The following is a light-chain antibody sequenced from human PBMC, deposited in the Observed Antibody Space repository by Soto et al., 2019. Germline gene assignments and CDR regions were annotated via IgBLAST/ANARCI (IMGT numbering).Light chain of an antibody. J-gene: IGKJ1*01. Sequence: DIRMTQSPSTLSASVGDRVTITCRASQSISVWLAWYQQRPGKAPNLLIFDASTLESGVPSRFSGSGSGTEFTLTISSLQPDDFATYYCQHYNSYSEAFGQGTKVDIK. CDR3: QHYNSYSEA. CDR2: DAS. V-gene: IGKV1-5*01. CDR1: QSISVW.